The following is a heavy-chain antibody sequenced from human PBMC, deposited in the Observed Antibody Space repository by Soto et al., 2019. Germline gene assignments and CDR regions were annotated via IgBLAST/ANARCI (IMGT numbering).Heavy chain of an antibody. J-gene: IGHJ6*02. CDR1: GYSFTNYR. Sequence: GESLKISCKGSGYSFTNYRIGWVRQMPGKGLEWMGIIYPGDSDTRYSPSFQGQVTISADKSISTAYLQWSSLKASDTAMYYCARRREFGNYYDSIGYAYGMDVWGQGTTVTVSS. CDR3: ARRREFGNYYDSIGYAYGMDV. V-gene: IGHV5-51*01. CDR2: IYPGDSDT. D-gene: IGHD3-22*01.